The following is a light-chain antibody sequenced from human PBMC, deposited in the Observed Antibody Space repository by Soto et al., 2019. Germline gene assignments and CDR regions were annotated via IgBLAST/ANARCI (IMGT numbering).Light chain of an antibody. CDR3: SSYAGSNNLV. Sequence: QSVLTQPASVSGSPGQSITISCTGTSSDVGSYNLVSWYQQHPGKAPKVMIYEVSKRPSGVPNRFSGSKSGYTASLTISGLQAEDEADYYCSSYAGSNNLVFGTGTKVTVL. J-gene: IGLJ1*01. CDR1: SSDVGSYNL. CDR2: EVS. V-gene: IGLV2-14*02.